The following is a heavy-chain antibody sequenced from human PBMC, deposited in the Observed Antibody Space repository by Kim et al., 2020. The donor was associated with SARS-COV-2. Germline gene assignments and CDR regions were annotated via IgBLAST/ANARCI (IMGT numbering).Heavy chain of an antibody. CDR3: AREYERQLLWFGETMPEMDV. CDR2: ISSSSSYI. Sequence: GGSLRLSCAASGFTFSSYSMNWVRQAPGKGLEWVSSISSSSSYIYYADSVKGRFTISRDNAKNSLYLQMNSLRAEDTAVYYCAREYERQLLWFGETMPEMDVWGQGTTVTVSS. CDR1: GFTFSSYS. J-gene: IGHJ6*02. V-gene: IGHV3-21*01. D-gene: IGHD3-10*01.